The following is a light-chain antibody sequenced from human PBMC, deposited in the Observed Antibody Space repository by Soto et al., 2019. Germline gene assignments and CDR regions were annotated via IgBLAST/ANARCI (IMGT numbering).Light chain of an antibody. CDR2: DAY. CDR3: QQRSSWPLT. J-gene: IGKJ4*01. CDR1: QSVNNY. V-gene: IGKV3-11*01. Sequence: IVLTQSPDTLSLSPGERATLSCRASQSVNNYLAWYQQKPGQAPRLLIYDAYNRATGIPARFGGGGSGTAFSLTISNLEPEDFAVYYCQQRSSWPLTFGGGTKVEIK.